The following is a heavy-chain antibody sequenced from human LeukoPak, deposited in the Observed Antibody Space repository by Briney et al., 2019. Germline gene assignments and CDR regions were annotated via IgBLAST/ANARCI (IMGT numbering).Heavy chain of an antibody. CDR2: VSLDGIT. CDR3: ARHTIFCSFINCSPFDP. CDR1: GGSINSALYY. Sequence: PSETLSLTCTVSGGSINSALYYWAWIRQTPEQQLEWIGSVSLDGITKYSPSLGGRVSLSADTSKNAFFMEVHSVTAADSAMYYCARHTIFCSFINCSPFDPWGQGTLVTVSS. V-gene: IGHV4-39*01. D-gene: IGHD3-3*01. J-gene: IGHJ5*02.